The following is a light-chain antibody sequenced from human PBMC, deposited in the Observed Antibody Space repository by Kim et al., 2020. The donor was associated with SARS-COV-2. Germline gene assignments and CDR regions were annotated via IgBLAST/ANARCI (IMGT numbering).Light chain of an antibody. CDR3: QQSYSTPRT. CDR2: AAS. J-gene: IGKJ1*01. CDR1: QSISSY. Sequence: ASVGDRVTITCRASQSISSYLSWYQQKPGKAPNLLIYAASSLQSGVPSRFSGSGSGTDFTLTISSLQPEDFATYYCQQSYSTPRTFGQGTKVDIK. V-gene: IGKV1-39*01.